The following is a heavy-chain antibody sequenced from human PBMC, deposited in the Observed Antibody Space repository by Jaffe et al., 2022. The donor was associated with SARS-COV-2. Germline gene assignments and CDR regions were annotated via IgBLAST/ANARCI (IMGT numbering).Heavy chain of an antibody. D-gene: IGHD1-26*01. CDR1: GGSISSSSSY. CDR2: IYYSGNT. V-gene: IGHV4-39*01. CDR3: ARRQGDLLRYLDY. J-gene: IGHJ4*02. Sequence: QLQLQESGPGLVKPSETLSLTCTVSGGSISSSSSYWGWIRQPPGKGLEWIASIYYSGNTYYNPSLKSRVTISVDTSKNQFSLKLSSVTAADTAVYYCARRQGDLLRYLDYWGQGTLVTVSS.